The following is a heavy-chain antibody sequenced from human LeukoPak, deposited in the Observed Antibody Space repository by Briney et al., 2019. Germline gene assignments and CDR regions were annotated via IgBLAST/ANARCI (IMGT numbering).Heavy chain of an antibody. CDR1: GFTFDDYA. Sequence: PGGSLRLSCAASGFTFDDYAMHWVRQAPGKGLEWVSGISWNSGNIDYVDSVKGRFTISRDNAQNSLYLQMNSLRAEDTAIYYCVRDRGTYRPIDYWGQGTLVTVSS. V-gene: IGHV3-9*01. D-gene: IGHD1-26*01. J-gene: IGHJ4*02. CDR2: ISWNSGNI. CDR3: VRDRGTYRPIDY.